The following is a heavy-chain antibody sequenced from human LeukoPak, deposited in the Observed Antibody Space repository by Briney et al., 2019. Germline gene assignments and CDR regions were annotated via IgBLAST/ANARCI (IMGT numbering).Heavy chain of an antibody. CDR3: ASSYYGSGSYYNFDY. CDR2: IIPIFGTA. D-gene: IGHD3-10*01. V-gene: IGHV1-69*13. J-gene: IGHJ4*02. CDR1: GGTFSSYA. Sequence: ASVNVSCKASGGTFSSYAISWVRQAPGQGPEWMGGIIPIFGTANYAQKFQGRVTITADESTSTAYMELSSLRSEDTAVYYCASSYYGSGSYYNFDYWGQGTLVTVSS.